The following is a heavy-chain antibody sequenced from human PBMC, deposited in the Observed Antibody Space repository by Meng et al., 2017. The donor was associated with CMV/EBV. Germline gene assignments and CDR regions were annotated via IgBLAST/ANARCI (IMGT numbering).Heavy chain of an antibody. Sequence: SETLSLTCIVSGYSITSGYYWGWVRQPPGKGLEWIGSMYQNGNTYHNPSLKSRVTISIDTSKNQFSLKLNSVTAADTAVYYCAREDRTFCNSASCQTRNVPWFDPWGQGTLVTVSS. CDR1: GYSITSGYY. CDR2: MYQNGNT. V-gene: IGHV4-38-2*02. D-gene: IGHD2-2*01. J-gene: IGHJ5*02. CDR3: AREDRTFCNSASCQTRNVPWFDP.